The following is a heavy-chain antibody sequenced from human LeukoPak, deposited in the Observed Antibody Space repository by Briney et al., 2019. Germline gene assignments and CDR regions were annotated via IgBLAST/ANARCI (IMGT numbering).Heavy chain of an antibody. CDR1: GTSISTYY. J-gene: IGHJ5*02. Sequence: PSETLSLTCSVSGTSISTYYWSWIRQPPGKGLEWIGYIYYSGSTNYNPSLKSRVTISVDTSKNQFSLKLSSVTAADTAVYYCARVGPMVRGVIITWFDPWGQGTLVTVSS. CDR3: ARVGPMVRGVIITWFDP. V-gene: IGHV4-59*01. CDR2: IYYSGST. D-gene: IGHD3-10*01.